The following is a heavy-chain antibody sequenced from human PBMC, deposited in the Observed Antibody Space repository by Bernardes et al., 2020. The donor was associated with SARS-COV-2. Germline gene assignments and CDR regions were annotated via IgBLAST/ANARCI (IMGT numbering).Heavy chain of an antibody. J-gene: IGHJ5*02. CDR2: INHSGST. CDR3: ARGYCSSTSCYDGPLGWFDP. CDR1: GGSFSGYY. Sequence: SETLSLTCAVYGGSFSGYYWSWIRQPPGKGLEWIGEINHSGSTNYNPSLKSRVTISVDTSKNQFSLKLSSVTAADTAVYYCARGYCSSTSCYDGPLGWFDPWGQGTLVTVSS. V-gene: IGHV4-34*01. D-gene: IGHD2-2*01.